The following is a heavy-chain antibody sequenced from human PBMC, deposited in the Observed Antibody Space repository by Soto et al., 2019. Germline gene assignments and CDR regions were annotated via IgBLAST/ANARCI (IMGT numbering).Heavy chain of an antibody. CDR2: ISPYNGHT. CDR1: GYIFNKYG. CDR3: ARHRNFFDY. Sequence: AASVKVSCQASGYIFNKYGITWVRQAPGQGLEWMGWISPYNGHTNYAQKLQGRVTMTTDTSTSTAYMELRSLRSDDTAVYYCARHRNFFDYWGQGTQVTVSS. V-gene: IGHV1-18*01. J-gene: IGHJ4*02.